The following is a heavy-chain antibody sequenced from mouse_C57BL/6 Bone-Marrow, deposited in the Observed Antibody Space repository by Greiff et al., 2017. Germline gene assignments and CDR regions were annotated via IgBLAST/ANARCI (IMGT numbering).Heavy chain of an antibody. V-gene: IGHV1-81*01. J-gene: IGHJ4*01. D-gene: IGHD1-1*01. Sequence: QVQLKESGAELARPGASVKLSCKASGYTFTSYGISWVKQRTGQGLEWIGEIYPGSGNTYYNEKFKGKATLTADKSSSTAYMELRSLTSEDSAVYFCARPGSSYFYYAMDYWGQGTSVTVSS. CDR2: IYPGSGNT. CDR3: ARPGSSYFYYAMDY. CDR1: GYTFTSYG.